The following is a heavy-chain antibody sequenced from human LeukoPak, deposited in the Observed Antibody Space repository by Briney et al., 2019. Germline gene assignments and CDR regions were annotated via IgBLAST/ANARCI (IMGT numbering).Heavy chain of an antibody. CDR2: ISSSSSYI. CDR3: ARDSVSYSSGRVAY. D-gene: IGHD6-19*01. J-gene: IGHJ4*02. CDR1: GFTVSSNY. Sequence: GGSLRLSCAASGFTVSSNYMSWVHQAPGKGLEWVSSISSSSSYIYYADSVKGRFTISRDNAKNSLYLQMNSLRAEDTAVYYCARDSVSYSSGRVAYWGQGTLVTVSS. V-gene: IGHV3-21*01.